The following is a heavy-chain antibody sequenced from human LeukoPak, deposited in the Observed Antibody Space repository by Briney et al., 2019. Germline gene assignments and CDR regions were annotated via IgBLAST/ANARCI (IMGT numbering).Heavy chain of an antibody. J-gene: IGHJ6*02. V-gene: IGHV1-18*01. CDR3: ARDLGVRGSYYYDGMDV. D-gene: IGHD3-10*01. CDR2: ISAYNGNT. Sequence: GASVKVSCKASGYTFTSYGISWVRQAPGQGLEWMGWISAYNGNTNYAQKLQGRVTMTTDTSTSTAYMELRSLRSDDTAVYYCARDLGVRGSYYYDGMDVWGQGTTVTVSS. CDR1: GYTFTSYG.